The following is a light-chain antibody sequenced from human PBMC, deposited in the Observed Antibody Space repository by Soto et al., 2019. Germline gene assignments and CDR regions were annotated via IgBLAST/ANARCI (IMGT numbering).Light chain of an antibody. CDR3: GSYTTSSAPYL. Sequence: QSVLTQPASVSGSPGQSITISCTGTSSDVGGYNYVSWYQQHPGKAPKLMIYEVSNRPSGISNRFSGSKSGNTASLTIFGLQAEDEADYYCGSYTTSSAPYLFGTGTKVTVL. CDR2: EVS. V-gene: IGLV2-14*01. J-gene: IGLJ1*01. CDR1: SSDVGGYNY.